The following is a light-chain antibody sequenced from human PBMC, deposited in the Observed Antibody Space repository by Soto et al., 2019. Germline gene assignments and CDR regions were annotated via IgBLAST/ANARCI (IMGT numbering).Light chain of an antibody. J-gene: IGKJ1*01. CDR2: AAS. CDR1: QSVSNN. V-gene: IGKV3-15*01. Sequence: EIVLTQSPGTLSLSPGERATLSCRASQSVSNNYLAWYQQKPGQAPRLLIYAASTRATGTPGRFSGSGSGTEFSLTISSLQSEDFAVYYCQQYNYWPRTFGQGTKVDIK. CDR3: QQYNYWPRT.